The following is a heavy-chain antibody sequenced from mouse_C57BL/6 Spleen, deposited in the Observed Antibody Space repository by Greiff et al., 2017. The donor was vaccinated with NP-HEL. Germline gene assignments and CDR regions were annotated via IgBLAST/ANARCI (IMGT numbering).Heavy chain of an antibody. V-gene: IGHV14-1*01. CDR1: GFNITDYY. CDR2: IYPEDGDI. D-gene: IGHD2-4*01. CDR3: TTTIGSTRMYLDY. Sequence: EVQLQQSGAELVRPGASVKLSCTASGFNITDYYLHWVKQRPGQGLEWIGRIYPEDGDIEYAQKFQGKATLPADKSSNTAYIELSRLTSEDTAVYYFTTTIGSTRMYLDYWGQGTTLTVSS. J-gene: IGHJ2*01.